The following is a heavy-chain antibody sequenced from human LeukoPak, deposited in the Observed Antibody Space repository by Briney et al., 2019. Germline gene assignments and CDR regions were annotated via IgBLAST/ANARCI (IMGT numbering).Heavy chain of an antibody. D-gene: IGHD3-22*01. CDR2: INHSGST. CDR3: ARGLYDSSGYYYPLGGHWFDP. CDR1: GGSFSGYY. Sequence: SETLSFTCAVYGGSFSGYYWSWIRQPPGKGLEWIWEINHSGSTNYNPSLKSRVTISVDTSKNQFSLRLSSVTAADTAVYYCARGLYDSSGYYYPLGGHWFDPWGQGTLVTVSS. J-gene: IGHJ5*02. V-gene: IGHV4-34*01.